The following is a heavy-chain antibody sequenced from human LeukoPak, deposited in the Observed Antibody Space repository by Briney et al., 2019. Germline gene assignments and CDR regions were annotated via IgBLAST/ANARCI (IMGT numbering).Heavy chain of an antibody. D-gene: IGHD3-10*01. CDR2: IYYSGST. CDR3: ARAYWFGELA. V-gene: IGHV4-59*12. CDR1: GGSISSYY. J-gene: IGHJ4*02. Sequence: SETLSLTCTVSGGSISSYYWSWIRQPPGKGLEWIGYIYYSGSTNYNPSLKSRVTISVDTSKNQFSLKLSSVTAADTAVYYCARAYWFGELAWGQGTLVTVSS.